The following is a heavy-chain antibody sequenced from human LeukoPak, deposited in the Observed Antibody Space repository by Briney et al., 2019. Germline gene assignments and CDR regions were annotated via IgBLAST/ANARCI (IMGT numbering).Heavy chain of an antibody. CDR3: AHESAAGNWFDP. J-gene: IGHJ5*02. Sequence: ASVKVSCKASGYTFTGYYMHWVRQAPGQGLEWMGWINPNSGGTNYAQKFQGRVTMTRDTSISTACMELSRLRSDDTAVYYCAHESAAGNWFDPWGQGTLVTVSS. D-gene: IGHD6-13*01. CDR1: GYTFTGYY. CDR2: INPNSGGT. V-gene: IGHV1-2*02.